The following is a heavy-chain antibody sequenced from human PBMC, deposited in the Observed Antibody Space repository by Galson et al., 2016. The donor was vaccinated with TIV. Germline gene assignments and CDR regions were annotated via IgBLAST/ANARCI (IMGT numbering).Heavy chain of an antibody. Sequence: SVKVSCKVSGDSLSDLSMHWVRQAPGKGLEWMGGFDPEQHKKIYAQKLEGRVTLIDDTSTDTAFLELSSLSFEDTAVYYCASVAWFPGLSLDNWGQGTLVIVSS. CDR3: ASVAWFPGLSLDN. CDR2: FDPEQHKK. D-gene: IGHD2/OR15-2a*01. J-gene: IGHJ4*02. CDR1: GDSLSDLS. V-gene: IGHV1-24*01.